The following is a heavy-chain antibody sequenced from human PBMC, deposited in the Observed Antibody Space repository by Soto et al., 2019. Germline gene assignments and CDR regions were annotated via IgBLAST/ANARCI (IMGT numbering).Heavy chain of an antibody. Sequence: PSETLSLTYNVSGGSITSYYWNWIRQPPGKGLEWIGYIYYSGSTNYNPSLKSRVTISVDTSKNQFSLKLSSVTAADTAVYYCKRDGYNSNWFDPWGQGTPVTVSS. CDR2: IYYSGST. J-gene: IGHJ5*02. CDR1: GGSITSYY. CDR3: KRDGYNSNWFDP. V-gene: IGHV4-59*01. D-gene: IGHD5-12*01.